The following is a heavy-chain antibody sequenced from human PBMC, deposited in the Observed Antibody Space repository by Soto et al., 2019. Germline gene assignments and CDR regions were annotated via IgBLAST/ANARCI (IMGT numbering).Heavy chain of an antibody. Sequence: GESLKISCKGSGNTVPNFWIAWLRQMPGKGLEFMGIIYPGDSKTRYSPSCQGQVTISADKSINTAYLQWSSLKASDTAIYYCATDFFTASIAYWGQGTLVTVSS. D-gene: IGHD2-21*02. CDR2: IYPGDSKT. CDR1: GNTVPNFW. V-gene: IGHV5-51*01. J-gene: IGHJ4*02. CDR3: ATDFFTASIAY.